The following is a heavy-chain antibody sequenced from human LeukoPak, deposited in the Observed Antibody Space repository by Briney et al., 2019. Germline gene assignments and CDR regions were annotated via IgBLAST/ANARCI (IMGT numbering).Heavy chain of an antibody. V-gene: IGHV1-2*02. D-gene: IGHD6-13*01. CDR2: INPNSGGT. CDR3: TRDVPAAGRALDY. J-gene: IGHJ4*02. Sequence: ASVKVSCKASGYTFNGFYLHWVRQAPGQGLEWMGWINPNSGGTNYAQKFQGRVTMTRDTSISTAYMELSRLRSDDTAVYYCTRDVPAAGRALDYWGQGTLVTVSS. CDR1: GYTFNGFY.